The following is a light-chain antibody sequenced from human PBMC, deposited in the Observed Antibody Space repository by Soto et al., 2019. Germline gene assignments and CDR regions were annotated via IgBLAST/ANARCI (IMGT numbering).Light chain of an antibody. V-gene: IGKV3-20*01. CDR1: QRVDSTF. CDR3: QQYMSSVT. Sequence: EIVLTQSPGALSLSPGQRATLSCRASQRVDSTFFAWYQKKPGQAPRLLIYGASKRDTGVPDRFSGSGAGTDFTLTISRLEPEDLAVYYCQQYMSSVTFGQGTKVEL. CDR2: GAS. J-gene: IGKJ1*01.